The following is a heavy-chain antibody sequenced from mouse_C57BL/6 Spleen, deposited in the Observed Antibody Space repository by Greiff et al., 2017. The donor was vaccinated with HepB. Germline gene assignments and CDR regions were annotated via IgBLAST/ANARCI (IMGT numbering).Heavy chain of an antibody. V-gene: IGHV5-17*01. CDR3: ARGAIYYDYGGGFAY. J-gene: IGHJ3*01. Sequence: EVQVVESGGGLVKPGGSLKLSCAASGFTFSDYGMHWVRQAPEKGLEWVAYISSGSSTIYYADTVKGRFTISRDNAKNTLFLQMTSLRSEDTAMYYCARGAIYYDYGGGFAYWGQGTLVTVSA. D-gene: IGHD2-4*01. CDR1: GFTFSDYG. CDR2: ISSGSSTI.